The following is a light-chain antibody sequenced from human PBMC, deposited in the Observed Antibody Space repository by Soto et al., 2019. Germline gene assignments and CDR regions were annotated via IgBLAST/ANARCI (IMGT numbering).Light chain of an antibody. CDR2: RGS. CDR3: QQYNTWPIT. CDR1: QSISAK. J-gene: IGKJ5*01. V-gene: IGKV3-15*01. Sequence: EVLMTQSPDTLYVSPGERVNLSCRASQSISAKLAWYQQKPGQGPRLLVYRGSIRTLGIPARFSGSESGTEFTLTISSLQSDDFAVYYGQQYNTWPITFGQGTRLEIK.